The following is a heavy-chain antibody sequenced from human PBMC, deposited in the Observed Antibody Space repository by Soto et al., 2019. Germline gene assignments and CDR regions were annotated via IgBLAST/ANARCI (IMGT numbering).Heavy chain of an antibody. CDR1: GYTFTGYY. J-gene: IGHJ4*02. CDR3: ARAFRSVGELMGDY. V-gene: IGHV1-2*04. CDR2: INPTSGGT. D-gene: IGHD4-17*01. Sequence: QVQLVQSGAEVKKPGASVKVSCKASGYTFTGYYMHWVRQAPGQGLEWMGWINPTSGGTNYAQKFQGWVTMTRDTSISTAYMELSRLRSDDTAVYYCARAFRSVGELMGDYWGQGTLVTVSS.